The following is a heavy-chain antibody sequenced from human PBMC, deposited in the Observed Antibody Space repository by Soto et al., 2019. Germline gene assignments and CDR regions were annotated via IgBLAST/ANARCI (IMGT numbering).Heavy chain of an antibody. V-gene: IGHV1-2*04. D-gene: IGHD7-27*01. Sequence: ASVKVSCKASGYTFTGYYMHWVRQAPGQGLEWMGWINPNSGGTNYAQKFQGWVTMTRDTSISTAYMELSRLRSDDTAVYYCARDRTGAPDAFDIWGQGTMVTVSS. CDR2: INPNSGGT. CDR1: GYTFTGYY. CDR3: ARDRTGAPDAFDI. J-gene: IGHJ3*02.